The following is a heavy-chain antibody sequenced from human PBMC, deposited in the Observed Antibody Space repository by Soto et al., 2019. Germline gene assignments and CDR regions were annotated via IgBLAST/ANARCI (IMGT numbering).Heavy chain of an antibody. D-gene: IGHD6-13*01. CDR2: ISYDGSNK. V-gene: IGHV3-30-3*01. CDR1: GFTFSSYA. J-gene: IGHJ6*02. CDR3: ARAYSSSWYHYYYYYGMDV. Sequence: SLRLSCAASGFTFSSYAMHWVRQAPGKGLEWVAVISYDGSNKYYADSVKGRFTISRDNSKNTLYLQMNSLRAEDTAVYYCARAYSSSWYHYYYYYGMDVWGQGTTVTVSS.